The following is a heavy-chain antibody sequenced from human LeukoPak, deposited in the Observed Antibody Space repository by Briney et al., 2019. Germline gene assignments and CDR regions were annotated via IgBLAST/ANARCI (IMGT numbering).Heavy chain of an antibody. CDR3: ARGRTYDFWSGSTNYYYYYMDV. V-gene: IGHV1-46*01. D-gene: IGHD3-3*01. J-gene: IGHJ6*03. CDR1: GYTFTSYY. CDR2: INPSGGST. Sequence: ASVKVSCKASGYTFTSYYMHWVRQAPGQGLEWMGIINPSGGSTSYAQKFQGRVTMTRDTSTSTVYMELSSLRSEDTAVYYCARGRTYDFWSGSTNYYYYYMDVWGKGTTVTASS.